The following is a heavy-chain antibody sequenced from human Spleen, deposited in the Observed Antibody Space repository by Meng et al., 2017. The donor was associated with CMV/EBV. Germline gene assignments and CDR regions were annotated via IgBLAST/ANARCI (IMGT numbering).Heavy chain of an antibody. V-gene: IGHV3-13*01. CDR3: ARRRARPYYYGMDV. J-gene: IGHJ6*02. Sequence: GESLKISCAASGFTFSSYDMHWVRQATGKGLEWVSAIGTAGDTYYPGSVKGRFTISRENAKNSLYLQMNSLRAGDTAVYYCARRRARPYYYGMDVWGQGTTVTSP. CDR2: IGTAGDT. CDR1: GFTFSSYD.